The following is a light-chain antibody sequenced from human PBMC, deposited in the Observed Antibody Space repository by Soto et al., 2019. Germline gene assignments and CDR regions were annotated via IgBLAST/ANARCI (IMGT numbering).Light chain of an antibody. J-gene: IGKJ4*01. CDR2: GAS. V-gene: IGKV3-20*01. CDR3: QQYGSSPPLT. Sequence: EIVLTQSPGTLSLSPGERATLSCRASQSVSSSYLAWYQQKPGQAPRLLIYGASSRATGIPDRFSGSGSGTDLPLSISRLEAEDFAVYYCQQYGSSPPLTFGGGTQVEIK. CDR1: QSVSSSY.